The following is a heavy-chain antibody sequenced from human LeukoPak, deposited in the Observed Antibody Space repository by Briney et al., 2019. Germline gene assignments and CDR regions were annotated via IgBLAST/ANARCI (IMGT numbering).Heavy chain of an antibody. D-gene: IGHD3-3*01. J-gene: IGHJ3*02. Sequence: GGSLRLSCAASGFTFKNHAMSWVRQAPGKGLEWVSAILASGGGDSTYTADSMKGRFTISRDNSKNTLYLQMNSLRAEDTAVYYCAIGITIFGAAFDIWGQGTMVTVSS. CDR3: AIGITIFGAAFDI. V-gene: IGHV3-23*01. CDR2: ILASGGGDST. CDR1: GFTFKNHA.